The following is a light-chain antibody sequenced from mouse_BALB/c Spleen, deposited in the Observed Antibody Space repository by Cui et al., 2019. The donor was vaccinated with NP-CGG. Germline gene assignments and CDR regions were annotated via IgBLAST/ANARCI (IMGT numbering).Light chain of an antibody. V-gene: IGLV1*01. J-gene: IGLJ1*01. CDR1: TGAVTTSNY. Sequence: HAVVTQESALTTSTGETVTLTCRSSTGAVTTSNYANWVQEKPDHLFTGLIGGTNNRAPGVPARFSGSLIGDKAALTITGAQTEDEAIYFCALWYSNHWVFGGGTKLTFL. CDR2: GTN. CDR3: ALWYSNHWV.